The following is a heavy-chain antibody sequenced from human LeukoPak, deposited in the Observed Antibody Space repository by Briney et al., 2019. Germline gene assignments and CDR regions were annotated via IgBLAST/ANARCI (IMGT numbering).Heavy chain of an antibody. CDR3: ARLLGYCSDASCYYQSRGTFDY. CDR1: GYSFTNYW. J-gene: IGHJ4*02. CDR2: IYPGDSGT. D-gene: IGHD2-15*01. V-gene: IGHV5-51*01. Sequence: GESLKISCKGSGYSFTNYWIGWVRQMPGKGLEWMGIIYPGDSGTRYSPSFQGQVTISADKSISTAYLQWSSLKTSDTAMYHCARLLGYCSDASCYYQSRGTFDYWGQGTLVTVSS.